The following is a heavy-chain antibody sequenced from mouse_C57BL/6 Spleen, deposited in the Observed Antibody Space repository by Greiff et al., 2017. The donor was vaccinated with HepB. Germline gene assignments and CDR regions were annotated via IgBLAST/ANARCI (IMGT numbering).Heavy chain of an antibody. CDR3: TRPPYAAY. Sequence: QVQLQQSGAELVRPGASVTLSCKASGYTFTDYEMHWVKQTPVHGLEWIGAIDPETGGTAYNQKFKGKAILTADKSSSTAYMELRSLTSEDSAVYYCTRPPYAAYWGQGTLVTVSA. V-gene: IGHV1-15*01. CDR1: GYTFTDYE. D-gene: IGHD1-1*01. CDR2: IDPETGGT. J-gene: IGHJ3*01.